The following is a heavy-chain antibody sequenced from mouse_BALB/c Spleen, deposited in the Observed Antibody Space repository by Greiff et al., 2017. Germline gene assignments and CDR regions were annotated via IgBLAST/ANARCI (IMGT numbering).Heavy chain of an antibody. CDR2: INPNNGGT. CDR1: GYTFTDYN. CDR3: ARRQYGTSDY. D-gene: IGHD2-10*02. Sequence: EVQLQQSGPELVKPGASVKISCKASGYTFTDYNMDWVKQSHGKSLEWIGDINPNNGGTIYNQKFKGKATLTVDKSSSTAYMELRSLTSEDTAVYYCARRQYGTSDYWGQGTTLTVSS. J-gene: IGHJ2*01. V-gene: IGHV1-18*01.